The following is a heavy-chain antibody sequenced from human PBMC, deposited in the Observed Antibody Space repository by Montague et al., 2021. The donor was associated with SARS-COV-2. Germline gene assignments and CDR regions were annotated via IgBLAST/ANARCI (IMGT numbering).Heavy chain of an antibody. D-gene: IGHD3-10*01. CDR1: GGSMSDHY. V-gene: IGHV4-59*11. Sequence: SETLSLTCTVSGGSMSDHYWAWIRQPPGKGLEWLAYSYYSGGINSNASLKSRASMSVDTAKNQFSLKLTSVTAADTAVYYCARAVSVRRAVNWFDPWGQGTLVTVSS. J-gene: IGHJ5*02. CDR3: ARAVSVRRAVNWFDP. CDR2: SYYSGGI.